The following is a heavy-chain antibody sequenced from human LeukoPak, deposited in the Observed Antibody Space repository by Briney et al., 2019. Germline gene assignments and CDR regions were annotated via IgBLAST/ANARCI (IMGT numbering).Heavy chain of an antibody. CDR3: VKEYHSRGFGAYFDY. J-gene: IGHJ4*02. CDR1: GFTFSSYA. CDR2: ISGSGGST. Sequence: GGSLRLSCAASGFTFSSYAMTWVRQAPGKGLEWVSAISGSGGSTYYADSAKGRFTLSRDNSINTVDLQMNSLRAEDTAVYYCVKEYHSRGFGAYFDYWGQGTLVTVSS. V-gene: IGHV3-23*01. D-gene: IGHD3-3*01.